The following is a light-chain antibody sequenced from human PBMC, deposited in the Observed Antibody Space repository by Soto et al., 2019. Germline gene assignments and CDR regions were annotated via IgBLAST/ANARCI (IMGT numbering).Light chain of an antibody. Sequence: IVMTQSPATLSVSPGKRVTLSCRASQSVSSNLAWYRQKPGQAPRLLIYGASTRATGIPARFSGSGSGTDFTLTISSLEPEDFAVYYCQQRSNWPITFGQGTRLEIK. J-gene: IGKJ5*01. V-gene: IGKV3-15*01. CDR3: QQRSNWPIT. CDR2: GAS. CDR1: QSVSSN.